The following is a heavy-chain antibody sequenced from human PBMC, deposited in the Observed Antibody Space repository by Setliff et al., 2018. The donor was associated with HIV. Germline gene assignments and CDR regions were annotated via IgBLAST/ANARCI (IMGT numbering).Heavy chain of an antibody. CDR1: GFTFGGYW. CDR2: IKQDGSEK. J-gene: IGHJ4*02. CDR3: ARSISDSGYGGGGDY. D-gene: IGHD3-22*01. V-gene: IGHV3-7*01. Sequence: GGSLRLSCAASGFTFGGYWMNWVRQSPGKGLEWVGYIKQDGSEKYYMDSVKGRFTISRDNAKSSLFLQMNSLRAEDTAVYCCARSISDSGYGGGGDYWGQGTVVTVSS.